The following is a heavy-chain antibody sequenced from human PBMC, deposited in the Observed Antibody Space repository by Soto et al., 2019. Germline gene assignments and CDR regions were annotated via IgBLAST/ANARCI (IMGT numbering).Heavy chain of an antibody. CDR1: GFVFRTYA. J-gene: IGHJ3*01. CDR2: ITGSGDST. D-gene: IGHD5-12*01. V-gene: IGHV3-23*01. CDR3: ARDVSFDYSGYSSLKAFDV. Sequence: GGSLILSCAASGFVFRTYAMNWVRQAPGKGLEWVSTITGSGDSTYYADSMRGRFTISRDNSKNTLYLQINRLRAEDTAMYYCARDVSFDYSGYSSLKAFDVWGQGTVVTVSS.